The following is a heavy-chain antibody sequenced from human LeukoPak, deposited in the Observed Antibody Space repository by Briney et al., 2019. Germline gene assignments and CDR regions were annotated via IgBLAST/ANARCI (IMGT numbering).Heavy chain of an antibody. J-gene: IGHJ5*02. CDR2: ISGSGGST. Sequence: PGGSLRLSCAASGFTFSSYGMSWVRQAPGKVLEWVSVISGSGGSTYYAASVKGRFTISRDNSRNTLYLQMHSLRVEDTAVYYCAKDRPYISSWYGCSTPWGQGTLVTVSS. D-gene: IGHD2-2*01. V-gene: IGHV3-23*01. CDR1: GFTFSSYG. CDR3: AKDRPYISSWYGCSTP.